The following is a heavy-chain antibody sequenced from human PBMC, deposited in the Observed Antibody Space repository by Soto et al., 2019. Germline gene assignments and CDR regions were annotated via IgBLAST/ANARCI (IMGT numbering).Heavy chain of an antibody. Sequence: QITLKESGPTLVKPTQTLTLTCTFSGFSLSTTGVGVGWIRQPPGKALEWLALIFWDDDKRYSPSLKSRLTITKNTSKNQVVLTKTNMGPVDTATYYCASSTGYRIFDCWGQGTLVAVSS. CDR1: GFSLSTTGVG. J-gene: IGHJ4*02. CDR3: ASSTGYRIFDC. V-gene: IGHV2-5*02. D-gene: IGHD3-9*01. CDR2: IFWDDDK.